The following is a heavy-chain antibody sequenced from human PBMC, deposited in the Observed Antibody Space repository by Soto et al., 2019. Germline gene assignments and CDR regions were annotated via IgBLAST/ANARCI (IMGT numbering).Heavy chain of an antibody. CDR1: GYSISSSNW. V-gene: IGHV4-28*03. CDR2: IYYSGTT. D-gene: IGHD6-19*01. CDR3: ARVKGSGWLNWFDP. J-gene: IGHJ5*02. Sequence: SETLSLTCAVSGYSISSSNWWGWIRQPPGKGLEWIGYIYYSGTTYYNPSLKSRVTMSVDTSKNQFSLKLTSVTAVDTAVYYCARVKGSGWLNWFDPWGQGTPVT.